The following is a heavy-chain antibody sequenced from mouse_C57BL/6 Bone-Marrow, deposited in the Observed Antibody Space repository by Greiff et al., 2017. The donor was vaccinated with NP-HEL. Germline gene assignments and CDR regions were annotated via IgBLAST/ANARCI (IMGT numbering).Heavy chain of an antibody. CDR2: IWRGGST. D-gene: IGHD2-1*01. Sequence: QVQLKESGPGLVQPSQSLSITCTVSGFSLTSYGVHWVRQSPGKGLEWLGVIWRGGSTDYNAAFMSRLSITKDNSKSQVFFKMNSLQADDTAIYYCAKNYYGNPACFAYWGQGTLVTVSA. J-gene: IGHJ3*01. CDR3: AKNYYGNPACFAY. CDR1: GFSLTSYG. V-gene: IGHV2-5*01.